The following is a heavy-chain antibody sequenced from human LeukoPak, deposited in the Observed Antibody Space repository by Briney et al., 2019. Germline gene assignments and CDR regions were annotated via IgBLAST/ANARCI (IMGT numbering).Heavy chain of an antibody. J-gene: IGHJ3*02. V-gene: IGHV3-7*01. Sequence: GGSLRLSCAASGFTFSSYWMSWVRQAPGKGLEWVANIKQDGSEKYYVDSVKGRFTISRDNAKNSLYLQMNSLRAEDTAVYYCARDRGSTDRGAFDIWGQGTMVTVSS. CDR1: GFTFSSYW. D-gene: IGHD2-21*02. CDR3: ARDRGSTDRGAFDI. CDR2: IKQDGSEK.